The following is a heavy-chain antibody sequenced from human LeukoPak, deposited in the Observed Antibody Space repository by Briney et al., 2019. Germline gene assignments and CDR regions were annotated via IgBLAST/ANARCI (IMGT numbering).Heavy chain of an antibody. Sequence: SETLSLTCAVYGGSFSGYYCGWIRQPPGKGLEWIGEINHSGSTNYNPSLKSRVTVSLDTSKNQFSLKLSSVTAADTAMYYCARVNGSGIYCNSIDHWGQGTLVTVSS. CDR2: INHSGST. J-gene: IGHJ4*02. CDR3: ARVNGSGIYCNSIDH. V-gene: IGHV4-34*01. CDR1: GGSFSGYY. D-gene: IGHD3-10*01.